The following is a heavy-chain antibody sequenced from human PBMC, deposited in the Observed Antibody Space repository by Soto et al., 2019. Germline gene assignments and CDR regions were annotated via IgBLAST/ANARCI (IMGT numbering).Heavy chain of an antibody. CDR1: GGTFSSYT. J-gene: IGHJ6*03. D-gene: IGHD2-21*01. Sequence: QVQLVQSGAEVKKPGSSVKVSCKASGGTFSSYTISWVRQAPGQGLEWMGRIIPILGIANYAQKFQGRVTIPADKSTSTAYMELSSLRSEDTAVYYCARAYCGGDCYSGADYYYYMDVWGKGTTVTVSS. CDR3: ARAYCGGDCYSGADYYYYMDV. CDR2: IIPILGIA. V-gene: IGHV1-69*02.